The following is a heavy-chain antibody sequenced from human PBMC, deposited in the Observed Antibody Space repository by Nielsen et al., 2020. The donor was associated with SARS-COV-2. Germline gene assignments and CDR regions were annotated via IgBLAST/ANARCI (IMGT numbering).Heavy chain of an antibody. CDR3: ARGFKEYYYDSSGYYTGNWFDP. Sequence: WIRQPPGKGLEWIGSIYYSDSTYYNPSLKSRVTISVDTSKNQFSLKLSSVTAADTAVYYCARGFKEYYYDSSGYYTGNWFDPWGQGTLVTVSS. V-gene: IGHV4-39*07. J-gene: IGHJ5*02. D-gene: IGHD3-22*01. CDR2: IYYSDST.